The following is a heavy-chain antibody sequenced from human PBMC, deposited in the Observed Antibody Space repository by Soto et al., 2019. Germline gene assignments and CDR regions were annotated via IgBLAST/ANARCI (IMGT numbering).Heavy chain of an antibody. D-gene: IGHD3-3*02. CDR3: ASPKIAFYNWFDP. CDR2: IYYSGST. V-gene: IGHV4-39*01. Sequence: PXXTLSLPFTVSGGSISSSSYYGGLIRQPPGKGLEWIGSIYYSGSTYYNPSLKSRVTISVDTSKNQFSLKLSSVPAADTAVYYCASPKIAFYNWFDPWGQGTLVTSPQ. J-gene: IGHJ5*02. CDR1: GGSISSSSYY.